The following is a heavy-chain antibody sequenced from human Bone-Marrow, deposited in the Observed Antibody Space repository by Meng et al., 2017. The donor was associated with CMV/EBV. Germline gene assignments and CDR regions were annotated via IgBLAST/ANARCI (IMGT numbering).Heavy chain of an antibody. CDR1: GDTFTSYY. Sequence: ASVKVSCKASGDTFTSYYIHWVRQAPGQGLEWMGIINPSGGSTSYAQKVQGRVAITRDTSTSTVYMELSSLKSGDTAVYYCARAVLPFDETYSTSSGRDCWGQGTLVTVSS. V-gene: IGHV1-46*01. J-gene: IGHJ4*02. CDR2: INPSGGST. CDR3: ARAVLPFDETYSTSSGRDC. D-gene: IGHD6-6*01.